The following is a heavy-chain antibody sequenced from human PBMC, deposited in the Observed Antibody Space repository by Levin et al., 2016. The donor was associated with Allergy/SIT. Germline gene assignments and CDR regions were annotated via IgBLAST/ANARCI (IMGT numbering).Heavy chain of an antibody. D-gene: IGHD3-16*01. CDR3: AKDKHFGTPYYIDY. CDR1: GISFSRSG. Sequence: GESLKISCAASGISFSRSGMHWVRQAPGKGLDWVAFISDDGTQKHYADSVKGRFTISRDNSRHTLFLHMNSLTVEDTAVYYCAKDKHFGTPYYIDYWGQGALVTVSS. CDR2: ISDDGTQK. J-gene: IGHJ4*02. V-gene: IGHV3-30*18.